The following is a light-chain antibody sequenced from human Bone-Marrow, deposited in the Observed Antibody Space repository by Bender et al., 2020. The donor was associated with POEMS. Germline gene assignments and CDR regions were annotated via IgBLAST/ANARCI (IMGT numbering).Light chain of an antibody. Sequence: QTVVTQEPSLTVSPGGTVTLTCASSTGRVTSCFFPNWFQQRPGQLPRPLIHSIDKKHSWTPDRFSGSLIGGKAALTLSDAQPEDEADYYCMLFYGGAPRFGGGTRLNV. CDR2: SID. CDR1: TGRVTSCFF. CDR3: MLFYGGAPR. J-gene: IGLJ2*01. V-gene: IGLV7-43*01.